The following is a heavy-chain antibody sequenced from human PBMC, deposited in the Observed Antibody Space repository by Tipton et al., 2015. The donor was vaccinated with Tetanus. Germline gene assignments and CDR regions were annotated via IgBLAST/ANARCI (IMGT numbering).Heavy chain of an antibody. Sequence: SIYYTGSTYYNPSLKSRVTISEDTSKNQFSLKLGSVIAADTAMYYRARWTASGKGAFDIWGQGTMVTVSS. D-gene: IGHD3/OR15-3a*01. CDR3: ARWTASGKGAFDI. V-gene: IGHV4-39*01. J-gene: IGHJ3*02. CDR2: IYYTGST.